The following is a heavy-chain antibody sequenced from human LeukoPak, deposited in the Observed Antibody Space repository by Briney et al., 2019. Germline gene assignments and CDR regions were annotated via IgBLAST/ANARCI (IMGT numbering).Heavy chain of an antibody. J-gene: IGHJ4*02. CDR2: INNDGSRT. D-gene: IGHD1-26*01. Sequence: GGSLRLSCAASGFTFSNYWMFWVRQAPGKGLMWVSHINNDGSRTNYVDSVKGRFTVARDNAKNTLYLQMDSLRADDTAVYYCARLSGSYNEGRWGQGTLVTVSS. CDR1: GFTFSNYW. CDR3: ARLSGSYNEGR. V-gene: IGHV3-74*01.